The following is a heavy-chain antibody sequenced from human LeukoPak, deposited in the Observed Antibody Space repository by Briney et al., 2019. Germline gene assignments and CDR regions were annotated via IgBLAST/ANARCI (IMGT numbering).Heavy chain of an antibody. V-gene: IGHV4-38-2*02. CDR3: ARENWRSKSIDFDS. CDR2: IYHTGST. D-gene: IGHD6-6*01. Sequence: SETLSLTCTVSGHSIINSYYWGWIRQPPGKGLEWIGSIYHTGSTYYNSFLKSRVTISVDTSTNQFSLKLKSVTAADTAAYFCARENWRSKSIDFDSWGQGTLVTVSS. J-gene: IGHJ4*02. CDR1: GHSIINSYY.